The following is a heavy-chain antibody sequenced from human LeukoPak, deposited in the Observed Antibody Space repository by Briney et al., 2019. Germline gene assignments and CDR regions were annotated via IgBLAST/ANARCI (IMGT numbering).Heavy chain of an antibody. V-gene: IGHV4-39*01. Sequence: SETLSLTCSVSGGSISNSGYYWGCIRQPPGKGLEWIGNIYYSGSTYYNPSLKSRVTISVDTSKNQFSLKMTSVTAADTAVYYCARAPFNYYQAFDPWGQGTLVTVSS. J-gene: IGHJ5*02. CDR1: GGSISNSGYY. CDR2: IYYSGST. D-gene: IGHD4-11*01. CDR3: ARAPFNYYQAFDP.